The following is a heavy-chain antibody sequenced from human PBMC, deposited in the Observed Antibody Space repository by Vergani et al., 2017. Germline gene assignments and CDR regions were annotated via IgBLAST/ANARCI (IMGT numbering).Heavy chain of an antibody. J-gene: IGHJ5*02. CDR2: ISGSGDST. V-gene: IGHV3-23*01. CDR3: GKEFQYQLSSLPNWFDP. CDR1: GFTFSSYA. D-gene: IGHD2-2*01. Sequence: EVQLLESGGGLVQPGGSLRLSCAASGFTFSSYALSWVRQAPGKGLEWVSAISGSGDSTKYADSVKGRFTISRDNSKTTLYLQMNSLRAEDTAVYYWGKEFQYQLSSLPNWFDPWGQGTLVTVSS.